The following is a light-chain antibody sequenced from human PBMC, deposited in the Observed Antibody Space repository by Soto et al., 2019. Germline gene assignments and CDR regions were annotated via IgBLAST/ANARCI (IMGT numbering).Light chain of an antibody. J-gene: IGLJ1*01. Sequence: QSALSQPASMSGSPGQSITIPCTGASSDIGLYNYVSGYQHHPGKAPKLLISEVNIRPSGLSDRFSASKAGNTASLTISGLQPEDEAYYYCSCLSTTSTPIVFGTGTKLTVL. CDR3: SCLSTTSTPIV. V-gene: IGLV2-14*01. CDR1: SSDIGLYNY. CDR2: EVN.